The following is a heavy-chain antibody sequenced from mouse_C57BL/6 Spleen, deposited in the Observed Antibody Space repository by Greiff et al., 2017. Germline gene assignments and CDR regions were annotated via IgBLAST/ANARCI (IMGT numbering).Heavy chain of an antibody. CDR2: INPGSGGT. J-gene: IGHJ1*03. D-gene: IGHD2-2*01. CDR3: AGTTMVTTRYFDV. V-gene: IGHV1-54*01. CDR1: GYAFTNYL. Sequence: VQLQQSGAELVRPGTSVKVSCKASGYAFTNYLIEWVKQRPGQGLEWIGVINPGSGGTNYNEKFKGKATLTADKSSSTAYMQLSSLTSEDSAVYFCAGTTMVTTRYFDVWGTGTTVTVSS.